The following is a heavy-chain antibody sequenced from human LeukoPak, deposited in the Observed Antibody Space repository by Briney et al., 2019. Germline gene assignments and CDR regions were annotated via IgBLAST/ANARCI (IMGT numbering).Heavy chain of an antibody. J-gene: IGHJ4*02. D-gene: IGHD1-1*01. Sequence: SETLSLTCTVSGGSISSYYWSWIRQPPGKGLEWIGYIYYSGSTNYNPSLKSRVTISVDTSKNQFSLKLSSVTAADTAVYYCARHSMGYTRNYFDYWGQGTLVTVSS. CDR2: IYYSGST. V-gene: IGHV4-59*08. CDR3: ARHSMGYTRNYFDY. CDR1: GGSISSYY.